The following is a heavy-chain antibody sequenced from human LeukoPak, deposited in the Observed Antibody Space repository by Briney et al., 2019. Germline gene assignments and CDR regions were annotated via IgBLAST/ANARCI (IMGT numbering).Heavy chain of an antibody. D-gene: IGHD7-27*01. CDR1: GGTFISYA. J-gene: IGHJ6*03. CDR3: ARTGSENYYYYMDV. V-gene: IGHV1-69*05. CDR2: IIPIFGTA. Sequence: GASAKVSCKDSGGTFISYAIRWVRPAPGQGLWWMCGIIPIFGTANYAQKFQGRVTITTDESTSTAYMELSSLRSEDTAVYYCARTGSENYYYYMDVWGKGTTVTVSS.